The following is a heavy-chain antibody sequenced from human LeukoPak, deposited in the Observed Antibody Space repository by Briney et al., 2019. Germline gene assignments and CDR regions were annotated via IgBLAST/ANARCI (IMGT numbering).Heavy chain of an antibody. CDR3: ARVWGYSYGYDGDYYYYGMDV. D-gene: IGHD5-18*01. Sequence: GASVKVSCKASGYTFTSYAISWVRQAPGQGLEWMGGIIPIFGTANYAQKFQGRVTITADESTSTAYMELSSLRSEDTAVYYCARVWGYSYGYDGDYYYYGMDVWGQGTTVTVSS. CDR1: GYTFTSYA. J-gene: IGHJ6*02. V-gene: IGHV1-69*13. CDR2: IIPIFGTA.